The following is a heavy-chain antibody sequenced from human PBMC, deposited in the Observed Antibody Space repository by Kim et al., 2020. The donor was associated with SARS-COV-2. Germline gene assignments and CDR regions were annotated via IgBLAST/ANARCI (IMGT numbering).Heavy chain of an antibody. D-gene: IGHD2-2*01. V-gene: IGHV3-30*02. CDR3: AKDLQLDLLGAHDY. Sequence: ADSVKGRFTISRDNSKNTLYLQMNSLRAEDTAVYYCAKDLQLDLLGAHDYWGQGTLVTVSS. J-gene: IGHJ4*02.